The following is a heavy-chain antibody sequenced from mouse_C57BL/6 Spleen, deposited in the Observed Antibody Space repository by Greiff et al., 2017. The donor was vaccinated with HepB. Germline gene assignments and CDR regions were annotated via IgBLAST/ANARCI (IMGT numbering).Heavy chain of an antibody. Sequence: EVQLQQSGPELVKPGASVKIPCKAYGYAFTDYNMDWVKQSHGKSLEWIGDNNPNNGGTIYNQKFKGKATLTVDKSSSTAYMELRSLTSEDTAVDYCARLDYGYDGWFAYWGQGTLVTVSA. CDR3: ARLDYGYDGWFAY. V-gene: IGHV1-18*01. D-gene: IGHD2-2*01. J-gene: IGHJ3*01. CDR1: GYAFTDYN. CDR2: NNPNNGGT.